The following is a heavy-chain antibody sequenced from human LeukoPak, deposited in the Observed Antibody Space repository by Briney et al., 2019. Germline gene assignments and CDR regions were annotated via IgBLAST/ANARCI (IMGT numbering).Heavy chain of an antibody. V-gene: IGHV4-59*12. J-gene: IGHJ4*02. CDR3: ARSQGRETRPIDY. CDR2: IYYSGST. CDR1: GGSISSYY. D-gene: IGHD3-10*01. Sequence: PSETLSLTCTVSGGSISSYYWSWIRQPPGKGLEWIGYIYYSGSTNYNPSLKSRVTISVDTSKNQFSLKLSSVTAADTAVYYCARSQGRETRPIDYWGQGTLVTVSS.